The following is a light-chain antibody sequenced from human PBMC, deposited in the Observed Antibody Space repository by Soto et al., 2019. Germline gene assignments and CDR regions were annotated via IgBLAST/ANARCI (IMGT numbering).Light chain of an antibody. V-gene: IGLV1-51*01. CDR2: DNN. CDR1: SSNIGNNY. J-gene: IGLJ2*01. CDR3: GTWDTTMSGLL. Sequence: QSVLAQPPSVSAAPGQKVTISCSGRSSNIGNNYVSWYQQVPGKAPKLLIYDNNKRPSGIPDRFSGSRSGTSATLAITGLQTGDEADYICGTWDTTMSGLLFGGGTQLTVL.